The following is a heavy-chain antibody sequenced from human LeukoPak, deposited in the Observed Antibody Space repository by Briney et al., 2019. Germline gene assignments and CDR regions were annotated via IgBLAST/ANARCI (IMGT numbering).Heavy chain of an antibody. D-gene: IGHD3-10*01. CDR3: ARDAEYYYGSGSYSSGIDV. J-gene: IGHJ6*02. V-gene: IGHV4-31*03. CDR1: GGSITSGGYY. Sequence: PSETLSLTCTVSGGSITSGGYYWSWIRQHPGKGLEWIGYRYYSGSTYYNPSLKSRVTISVDRSKNPFSLKLSSVTAADTAVYYCARDAEYYYGSGSYSSGIDVWGQGTTVTVSS. CDR2: RYYSGST.